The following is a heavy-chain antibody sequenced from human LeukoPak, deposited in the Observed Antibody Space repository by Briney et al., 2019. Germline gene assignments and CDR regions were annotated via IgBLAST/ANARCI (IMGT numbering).Heavy chain of an antibody. CDR2: ITSGGSP. CDR1: GCTFSNYA. CDR3: ARDPNGDYIGAFEF. V-gene: IGHV3-23*01. D-gene: IGHD4-17*01. Sequence: PGGSLRLSCAASGCTFSNYAVMWVRQAPGQGLEWVSAITSGGSPRYADSVKGRFTISIDKSKNTQYLQMNSLKTEDTAQYFCARDPNGDYIGAFEFWGQGTGVTVSS. J-gene: IGHJ3*01.